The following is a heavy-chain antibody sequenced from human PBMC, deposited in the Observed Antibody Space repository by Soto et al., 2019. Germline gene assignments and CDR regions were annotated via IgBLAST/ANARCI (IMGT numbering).Heavy chain of an antibody. CDR2: IYYSGST. V-gene: IGHV4-61*08. CDR3: ASLYYDFPQNWFDP. CDR1: GGSISSGGYS. J-gene: IGHJ5*02. Sequence: SETLSLTCAVSGGSISSGGYSWSWIRQPPGKGLEWIGYIYYSGSTNYNPSLKSRVTISVDTSKNQFSLKLSSVTAADTAVYYCASLYYDFPQNWFDPWGQGTLVTVS. D-gene: IGHD3-3*01.